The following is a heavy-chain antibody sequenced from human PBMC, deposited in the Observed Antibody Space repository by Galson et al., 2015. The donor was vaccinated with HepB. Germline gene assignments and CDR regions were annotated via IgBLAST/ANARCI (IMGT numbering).Heavy chain of an antibody. Sequence: SLRLSCAASGFTFSSYSMNWVRQAPGKGLEWVSSISSSSSYIYYADSVKGRFTISRDNAKNSLYLQMNSLRAEDTAVYYCARDHLAARPEVGYYYYYGMDVWGQGTTVTVSS. CDR3: ARDHLAARPEVGYYYYYGMDV. V-gene: IGHV3-21*01. CDR1: GFTFSSYS. D-gene: IGHD6-6*01. J-gene: IGHJ6*02. CDR2: ISSSSSYI.